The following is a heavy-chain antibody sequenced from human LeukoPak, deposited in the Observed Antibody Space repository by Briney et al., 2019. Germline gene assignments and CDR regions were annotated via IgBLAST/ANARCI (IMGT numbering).Heavy chain of an antibody. V-gene: IGHV4-59*08. D-gene: IGHD2-21*02. CDR1: GGSISNKY. Sequence: SETLSLTCTVSGGSISNKYWSWIRQPPGKGLEWIGYIYYSGSTNYNPSLKSRVTISVDTSKNQFSLKLSSVTAADTAVYYCASQPGGVTNFFDYWGQGTLVTVSS. CDR3: ASQPGGVTNFFDY. J-gene: IGHJ4*02. CDR2: IYYSGST.